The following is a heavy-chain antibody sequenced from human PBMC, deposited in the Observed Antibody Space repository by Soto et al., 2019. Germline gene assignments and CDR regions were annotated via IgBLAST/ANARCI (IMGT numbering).Heavy chain of an antibody. D-gene: IGHD4-17*01. J-gene: IGHJ3*02. Sequence: QVQLQESGPGLVKPSETLSLTCTVSGGSVSSGSYYWSWIRQPPGKGLEWIGYIYYSGSTNYNPSLKSRVTISVDTSKNQVSLKLSSVTAADTAVYYCAAGVTTRKAFDIWGQGTMVTVSS. V-gene: IGHV4-61*01. CDR3: AAGVTTRKAFDI. CDR1: GGSVSSGSYY. CDR2: IYYSGST.